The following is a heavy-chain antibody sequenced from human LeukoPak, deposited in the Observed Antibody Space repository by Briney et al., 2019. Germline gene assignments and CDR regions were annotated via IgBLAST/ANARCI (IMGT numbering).Heavy chain of an antibody. J-gene: IGHJ4*02. D-gene: IGHD6-19*01. CDR2: TYHSGST. Sequence: SETLSLTCTVSGGPIRDFYWSWIRLPPGKGLEWIGYTYHSGSTSYNPSLKSRVTISVDTSKNQFSLKLNSVTAADTAVYYCARHMGSGWPLFDYWGQGTLVTVSS. V-gene: IGHV4-59*08. CDR1: GGPIRDFY. CDR3: ARHMGSGWPLFDY.